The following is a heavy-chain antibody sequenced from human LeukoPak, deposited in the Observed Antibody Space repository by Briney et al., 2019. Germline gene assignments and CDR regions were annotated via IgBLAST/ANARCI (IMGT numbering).Heavy chain of an antibody. D-gene: IGHD2-2*01. J-gene: IGHJ4*02. CDR2: ISGSDSA. V-gene: IGHV3-23*01. CDR3: AKSHYSTGGDFDN. CDR1: GFTFSSYA. Sequence: PGGSLRLSCAGSGFTFSSYAMNWVRQAPGKGLEWVSTISGSDSAYYTDSVRGRFTISRDNSRNTVYLQMSSLRAEDTAVYYCAKSHYSTGGDFDNWGQGTLVTVSS.